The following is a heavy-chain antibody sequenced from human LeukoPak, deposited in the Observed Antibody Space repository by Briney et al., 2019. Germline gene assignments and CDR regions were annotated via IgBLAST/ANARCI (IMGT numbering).Heavy chain of an antibody. J-gene: IGHJ5*02. CDR1: GFTFDDYA. V-gene: IGHV3-43*02. Sequence: GGSLTLSCAASGFTFDDYAMHWVRQAPGKGLQWVSLISGDGDSAYYADSVKGRFTISRDNSKNSLYLRMNSLRSEDAALYYCAREAEGPWGQGTLVTVSS. CDR2: ISGDGDSA. CDR3: AREAEGP.